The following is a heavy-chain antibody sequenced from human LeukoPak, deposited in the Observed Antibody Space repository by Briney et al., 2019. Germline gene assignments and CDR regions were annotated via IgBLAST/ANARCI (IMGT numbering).Heavy chain of an antibody. CDR3: ASPHSSSVDY. V-gene: IGHV4-34*01. J-gene: IGHJ4*02. CDR1: GGSFSGYY. Sequence: SETLSLTCAVYGGSFSGYYWSWIRQPPGKGLEWIGEINHSGSTNYDPSLKSRVTISVDTSKNQFSLKLSSVTAADPAVYYCASPHSSSVDYWRQGTLVTVSS. CDR2: INHSGST. D-gene: IGHD6-6*01.